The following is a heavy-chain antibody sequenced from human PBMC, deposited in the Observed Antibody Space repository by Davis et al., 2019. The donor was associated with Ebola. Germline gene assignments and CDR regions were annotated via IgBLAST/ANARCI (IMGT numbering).Heavy chain of an antibody. CDR3: VRDYYASGSYGWFDP. D-gene: IGHD3-10*01. Sequence: GGSLRLSCAASGFTFSSYAMHWVRQPPGKGLEWVSHISDTISVTRYADSVKGRFTISRDNIKNLVFLQMNSLRAEDTAVYYCVRDYYASGSYGWFDPWGQGTLVTVSS. CDR1: GFTFSSYA. V-gene: IGHV3-21*06. J-gene: IGHJ5*02. CDR2: ISDTISVT.